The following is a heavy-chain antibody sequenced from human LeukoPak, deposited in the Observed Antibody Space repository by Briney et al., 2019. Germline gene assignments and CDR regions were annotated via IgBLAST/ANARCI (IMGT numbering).Heavy chain of an antibody. J-gene: IGHJ6*02. CDR1: GGSISSYY. D-gene: IGHD6-19*01. CDR3: ARDRGIAVAGLYYYYGMDV. CDR2: IYYSGST. Sequence: SETLSLTCTVSGGSISSYYWSWIRQPPGKGLEWIGYIYYSGSTNYNPSLKSRVTISVDTSKNQFSLKLSSVTAADTAVYYCARDRGIAVAGLYYYYGMDVWGQGTTVTVSS. V-gene: IGHV4-59*01.